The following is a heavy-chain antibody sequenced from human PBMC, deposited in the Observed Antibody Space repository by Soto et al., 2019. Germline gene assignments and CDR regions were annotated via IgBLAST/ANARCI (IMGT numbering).Heavy chain of an antibody. V-gene: IGHV3-33*01. CDR3: ARGDPSSSWPYYYYGMDV. CDR2: IWYDGSNK. CDR1: GFTFSIYG. Sequence: PGGSLRLSCAPSGFTFSIYGMHWVRQAPGKGLEWVAVIWYDGSNKYYADSVKGRFTISRDNSKNTLYLQMNSLRAEDTAVYYCARGDPSSSWPYYYYGMDVWGQGTTVTVSS. J-gene: IGHJ6*02. D-gene: IGHD6-13*01.